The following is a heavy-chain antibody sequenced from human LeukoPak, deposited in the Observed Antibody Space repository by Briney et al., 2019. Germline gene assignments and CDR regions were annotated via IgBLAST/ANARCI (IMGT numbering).Heavy chain of an antibody. D-gene: IGHD2-8*02. J-gene: IGHJ3*02. CDR3: ARAWSRVDPFDI. V-gene: IGHV3-21*01. Sequence: GGSLRLSCAASGFTFGSYSMNWVRQAPGKGLEWVSSISSSSSYIYYADSVKGRFTISRDNAKNSLYLQMNSLRAEDTAVYYCARAWSRVDPFDIWGQGTMVAVSS. CDR1: GFTFGSYS. CDR2: ISSSSSYI.